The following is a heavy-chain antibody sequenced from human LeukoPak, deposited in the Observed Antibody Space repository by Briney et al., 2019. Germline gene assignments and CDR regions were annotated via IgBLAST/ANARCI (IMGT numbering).Heavy chain of an antibody. V-gene: IGHV3-15*01. CDR3: AKDRYSIWYLTIDH. D-gene: IGHD6-13*01. CDR1: GFTFSNAW. Sequence: GGTLRLACAASGFTFSNAWMSWVRQAPGKGLEWVGRIKSKTDGGTTDYAAPVKGRFTISRDDSKNTLYLQMNSLRAEDTAVYYCAKDRYSIWYLTIDHWGQGTLVTVSS. J-gene: IGHJ4*02. CDR2: IKSKTDGGTT.